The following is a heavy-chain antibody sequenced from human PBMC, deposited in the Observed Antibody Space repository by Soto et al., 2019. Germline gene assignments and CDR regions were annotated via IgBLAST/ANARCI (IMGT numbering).Heavy chain of an antibody. CDR1: GDSVSSNSAG. CDR3: ARTDITPRPNWFDP. Sequence: SQTLSLTCAISGDSVSSNSAGWNWIRQSPSRGLQWLGRTYYRSKWYNDYAVSVKSRITINPDTSKNQFSLQLNSVTPEDTAVYYCARTDITPRPNWFDPWGRGTLVTVSS. J-gene: IGHJ5*02. CDR2: TYYRSKWYN. V-gene: IGHV6-1*01. D-gene: IGHD1-20*01.